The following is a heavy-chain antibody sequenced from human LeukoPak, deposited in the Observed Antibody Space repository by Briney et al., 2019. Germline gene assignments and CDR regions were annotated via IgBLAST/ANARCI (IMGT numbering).Heavy chain of an antibody. Sequence: SQTLSLTCTVSGGSISSGGYYWSWIRQPPGKGLEWIGYIYHRGSTYYNPSLKSRVTISVDRSENQFSLKVNAVTAADTAVYYCARAGPWQIDPWGQGTLVTVSS. CDR1: GGSISSGGYY. CDR3: ARAGPWQIDP. J-gene: IGHJ5*02. D-gene: IGHD3-10*01. V-gene: IGHV4-30-2*01. CDR2: IYHRGST.